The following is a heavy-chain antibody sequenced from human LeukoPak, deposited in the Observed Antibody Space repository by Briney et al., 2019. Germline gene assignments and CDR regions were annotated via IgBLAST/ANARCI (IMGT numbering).Heavy chain of an antibody. CDR2: IYHSGST. V-gene: IGHV4-30-2*01. CDR1: GGSISSGGYS. CDR3: ARGGWELPLHFDY. J-gene: IGHJ4*02. D-gene: IGHD1-26*01. Sequence: PSETLSLTCAVSGGSISSGGYSWSWTRQPPGKGLEWIGYIYHSGSTYYNPSLKGRVTISVDRSKNQFSLKLTSVTAADTAVYYCARGGWELPLHFDYWGQGTLVTVSS.